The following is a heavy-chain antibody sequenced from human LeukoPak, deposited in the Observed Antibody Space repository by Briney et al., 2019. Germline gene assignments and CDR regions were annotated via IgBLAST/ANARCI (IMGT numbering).Heavy chain of an antibody. CDR2: INAGNGNT. V-gene: IGHV1-3*01. CDR1: GYTFTSYA. CDR3: ARREGYGDYPYYFDY. Sequence: ASAKVSCKASGYTFTSYAMHWVRQAPGQRPEWMGWINAGNGNTKYSQKFQGRVTITRDTSASTAYMELSSLRSEDTAVYYCARREGYGDYPYYFDYWGQGTLVTVSS. D-gene: IGHD4-17*01. J-gene: IGHJ4*02.